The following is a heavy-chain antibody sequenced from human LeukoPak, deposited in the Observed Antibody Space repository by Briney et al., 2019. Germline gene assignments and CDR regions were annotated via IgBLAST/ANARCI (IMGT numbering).Heavy chain of an antibody. D-gene: IGHD6-25*01. CDR3: ARSSGGY. CDR1: GGSFSGYY. CDR2: INHSGST. J-gene: IGHJ4*02. Sequence: KPSETLSLTSAVYGGSFSGYYWSWIRQPPGKGLEWMGEINHSGSTNYNPSLKSRITISVDPPKNQLSLKLSSVTAADTAVYYCARSSGGYWGQGTLVTVSS. V-gene: IGHV4-34*01.